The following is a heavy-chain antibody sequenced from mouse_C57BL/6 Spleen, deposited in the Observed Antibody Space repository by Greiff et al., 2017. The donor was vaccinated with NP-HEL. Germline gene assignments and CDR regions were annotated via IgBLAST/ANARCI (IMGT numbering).Heavy chain of an antibody. CDR1: GYTFTSYW. CDR2: IYPGSGST. Sequence: QVQLQQPGAELVKPGASVKMSCKASGYTFTSYWITWVKQRPGQGLEWIGDIYPGSGSTNYNEKFKSKATLTVDTSSSTAYMQHSSLTTEDSAVYDFARPPNGSSHYWDFDVWGTGTTVTVSS. D-gene: IGHD1-1*01. V-gene: IGHV1-55*01. J-gene: IGHJ1*03. CDR3: ARPPNGSSHYWDFDV.